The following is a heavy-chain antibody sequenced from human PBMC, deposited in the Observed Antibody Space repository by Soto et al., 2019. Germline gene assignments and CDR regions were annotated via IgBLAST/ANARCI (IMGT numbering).Heavy chain of an antibody. V-gene: IGHV1-18*01. J-gene: IGHJ4*02. CDR2: ISAYNGNT. D-gene: IGHD4-17*01. Sequence: ASVKVSCKASGYTFTSYGISWVRQAPGQGLEWMGWISAYNGNTNYAQKLQGRVTMTRDTSISTAYMELSRLRSDDTAVYYCARDRREDYGDGIDYWGQGTLVTVSS. CDR3: ARDRREDYGDGIDY. CDR1: GYTFTSYG.